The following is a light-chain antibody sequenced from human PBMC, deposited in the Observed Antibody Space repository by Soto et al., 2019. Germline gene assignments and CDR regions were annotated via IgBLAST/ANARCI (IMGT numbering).Light chain of an antibody. V-gene: IGLV2-14*01. Sequence: QSALTQPASVSGSPGQSIAISCTGTSSDVGGYNFVSWYQQHPGKAPKLMIYDVSNRPSGVSSRFSGSKSGNTASLTISGLQAEDEADYYCSSYTTDSTEVFGTGTKVTVL. CDR1: SSDVGGYNF. J-gene: IGLJ1*01. CDR3: SSYTTDSTEV. CDR2: DVS.